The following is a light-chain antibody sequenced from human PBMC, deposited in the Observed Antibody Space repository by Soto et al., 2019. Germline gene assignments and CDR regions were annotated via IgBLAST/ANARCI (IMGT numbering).Light chain of an antibody. CDR3: HQRLDWPLT. CDR1: QSVSSN. V-gene: IGKV3-11*01. Sequence: EIVLTQSPATLSLSPGERATLSCRAGQSVSSNLAWYQQKLGQAPRLLIYDASKRATGIPARFSGSGSGTDFTLSISSLEPEDFAVYYCHQRLDWPLTFGGGTKVDIK. J-gene: IGKJ4*01. CDR2: DAS.